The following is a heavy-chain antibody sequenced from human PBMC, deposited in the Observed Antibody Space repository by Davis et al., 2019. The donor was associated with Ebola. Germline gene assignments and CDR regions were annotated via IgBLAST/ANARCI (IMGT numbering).Heavy chain of an antibody. CDR3: ATLRDYGDYFDY. CDR2: IYYSGST. V-gene: IGHV4-39*01. CDR1: GGSISSSSYY. J-gene: IGHJ4*02. D-gene: IGHD3-16*01. Sequence: MPSETLSLTCIVSGGSISSSSYYWGWIRQPPGKGLEWIGSIYYSGSTYYNPSLKSRVTISVDTSKNQFSLKLSSVTAADTAVYYCATLRDYGDYFDYWGQGTLVTVSS.